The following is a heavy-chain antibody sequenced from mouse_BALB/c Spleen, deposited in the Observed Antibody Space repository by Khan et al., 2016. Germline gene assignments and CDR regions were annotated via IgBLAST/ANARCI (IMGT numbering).Heavy chain of an antibody. J-gene: IGHJ2*01. D-gene: IGHD2-3*01. V-gene: IGHV3-8*02. CDR2: ISYSAGT. CDR1: GDSITSGY. Sequence: EVQLQESGPSLVKPSQTLSLTCSVSGDSITSGYWNWIRKFPGNKLEYMGYISYSAGTYYTPSLKSRISIPTDTSKKQYFHQWNSVTTEETATYYGARYDGYYFDYWGQGTTLTVSS. CDR3: ARYDGYYFDY.